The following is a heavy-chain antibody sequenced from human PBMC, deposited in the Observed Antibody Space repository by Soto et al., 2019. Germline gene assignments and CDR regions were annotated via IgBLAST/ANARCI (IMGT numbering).Heavy chain of an antibody. CDR3: AKTAAGGKNYYGMDV. D-gene: IGHD6-13*01. CDR2: IYPGDSDT. J-gene: IGHJ6*02. V-gene: IGHV5-51*01. CDR1: GYSFTSYW. Sequence: GESLKISCKGSGYSFTSYWIGWARQMPGKGLEWTGIIYPGDSDTRYSPSFQGQVTISADKSISTAYLQWSSLKASDTAMYYCAKTAAGGKNYYGMDVWGQGTTVTVSS.